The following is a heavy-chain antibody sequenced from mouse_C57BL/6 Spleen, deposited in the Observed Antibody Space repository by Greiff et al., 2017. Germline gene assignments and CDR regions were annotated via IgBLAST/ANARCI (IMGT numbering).Heavy chain of an antibody. V-gene: IGHV1-69*01. J-gene: IGHJ3*01. Sequence: QVQLQQSGAELVMPGASVKLSCKASGYTFTSYWMHWVKQRPGQGLEWIGEIDPSDSYTNYNQKFKGKSTLTVDKSSSTAYMQLSSLTSEDSAVYYCASTPPPYYYGSLAYWGQGTLVTVSA. CDR2: IDPSDSYT. D-gene: IGHD1-1*01. CDR3: ASTPPPYYYGSLAY. CDR1: GYTFTSYW.